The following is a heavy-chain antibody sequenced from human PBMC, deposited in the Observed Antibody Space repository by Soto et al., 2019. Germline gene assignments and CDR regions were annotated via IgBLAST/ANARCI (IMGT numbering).Heavy chain of an antibody. CDR1: GGTFSRYA. V-gene: IGHV1-69*13. Sequence: SVKVSCKASGGTFSRYAISWVRQAPGQGLEWVGGIIPIFGTANYAQKFQGRVTITADESTSTAYMALSSLRSEDTAVYYCAGVFTDEKSKYYFDYWGQGTLVTVS. J-gene: IGHJ4*02. CDR2: IIPIFGTA. D-gene: IGHD2-8*02. CDR3: AGVFTDEKSKYYFDY.